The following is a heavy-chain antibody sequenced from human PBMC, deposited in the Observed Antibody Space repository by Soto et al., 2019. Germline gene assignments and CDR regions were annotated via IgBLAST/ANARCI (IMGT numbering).Heavy chain of an antibody. Sequence: PSETLSLTCAVYGGSFSSSNWWSWVRQPPGKGLEWIGEIYHSGSTNYNPSLKSRVTISVDKSKNQFSLKLSSVTAADTAVYYCARELGWTPSNWFDPWGQGTLVTVS. V-gene: IGHV4-4*02. J-gene: IGHJ5*02. CDR1: GGSFSSSNW. CDR2: IYHSGST. D-gene: IGHD6-19*01. CDR3: ARELGWTPSNWFDP.